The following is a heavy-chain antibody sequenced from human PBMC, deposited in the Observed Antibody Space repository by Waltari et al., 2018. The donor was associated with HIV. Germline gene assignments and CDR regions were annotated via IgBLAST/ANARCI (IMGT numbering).Heavy chain of an antibody. J-gene: IGHJ4*02. CDR3: ARGGFYGSGSKVN. CDR2: IKQDGIEK. V-gene: IGHV3-7*04. CDR1: GFTFSSYW. D-gene: IGHD3-10*01. Sequence: EVQLVESGGGLVQPGGSLRLSCAASGFTFSSYWMSWVRQAPGKGLEGVAKIKQDGIEKYYVDSVNGRFTISRDNAENSLYLQMNSLRAEDTAVYYCARGGFYGSGSKVNWGQGTLVTVSS.